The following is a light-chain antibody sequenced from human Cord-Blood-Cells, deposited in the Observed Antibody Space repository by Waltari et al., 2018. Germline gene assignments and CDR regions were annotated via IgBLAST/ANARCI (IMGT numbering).Light chain of an antibody. J-gene: IGKJ4*02. V-gene: IGKV1-33*01. Sequence: IQMHQSPSSLSASVGDIVTITCQASQDISNYLKWYQQKPGKAPKLLIYDASNLETGVPSRFSGSGSGTDFTFTISSLQPEDIATYYCQQYDNLPLTFGGGTKVEIK. CDR1: QDISNY. CDR3: QQYDNLPLT. CDR2: DAS.